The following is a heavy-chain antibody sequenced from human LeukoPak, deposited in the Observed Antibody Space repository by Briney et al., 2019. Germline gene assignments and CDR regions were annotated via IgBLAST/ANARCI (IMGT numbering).Heavy chain of an antibody. CDR2: INSDGSST. CDR3: ARVRGYSSSWFIDY. V-gene: IGHV3-74*01. Sequence: GGSLRLSCAASGFTFSTYAMSWVRQAPGKGLVWVSRINSDGSSTSYADSVKGRFTISRDNAKNTLYLQMNSLRAEDTAVYYCARVRGYSSSWFIDYWGQGTLVTVSS. D-gene: IGHD6-13*01. J-gene: IGHJ4*02. CDR1: GFTFSTYA.